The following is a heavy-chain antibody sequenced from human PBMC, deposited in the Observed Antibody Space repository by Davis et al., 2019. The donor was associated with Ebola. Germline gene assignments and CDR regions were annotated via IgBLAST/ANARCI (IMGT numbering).Heavy chain of an antibody. CDR3: ARDSGRNYSPGYYGMDV. J-gene: IGHJ6*02. V-gene: IGHV3-33*01. CDR2: IWYDGSNK. D-gene: IGHD1-7*01. CDR1: GFTFSSYG. Sequence: GGSLRLSCAASGFTFSSYGMHWVRQAPGKGLEWVAVIWYDGSNKYYADSVKGRFTISRDNSKNTLYLQMSSLRAEDTAVYYCARDSGRNYSPGYYGMDVWGQGTTVTVSS.